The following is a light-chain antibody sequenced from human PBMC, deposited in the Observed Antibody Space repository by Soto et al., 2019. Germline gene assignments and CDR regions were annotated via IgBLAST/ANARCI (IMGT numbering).Light chain of an antibody. CDR3: QQYGKLPIT. Sequence: EIVLTQSPGTLSLSPGERATLSCRASQSVTSSYLTWYQQKPGQAPRLLIYGASTRAAGIPDRFSGSGSGTDFTLTISSLEPEDFAVCYCQQYGKLPITFGQGTRLENK. V-gene: IGKV3-20*01. J-gene: IGKJ5*01. CDR2: GAS. CDR1: QSVTSSY.